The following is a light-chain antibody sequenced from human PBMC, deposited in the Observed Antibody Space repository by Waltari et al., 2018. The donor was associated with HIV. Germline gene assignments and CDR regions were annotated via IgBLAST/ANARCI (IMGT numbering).Light chain of an antibody. CDR3: QVWDTIRDHWV. Sequence: SYVLTQPPSVSVAPGQTARITCGGHNIGSKTVHWYQQRPGNAPILVVYADSDRPSGIPERFSGSNSGNTATLTISRVGAGDEADYYCQVWDTIRDHWVFGGGTKLTVL. CDR1: NIGSKT. J-gene: IGLJ3*02. CDR2: ADS. V-gene: IGLV3-21*02.